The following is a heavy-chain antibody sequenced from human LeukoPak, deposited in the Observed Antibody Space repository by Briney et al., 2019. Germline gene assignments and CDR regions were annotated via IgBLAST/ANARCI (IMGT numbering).Heavy chain of an antibody. V-gene: IGHV3-21*01. CDR1: GFTFSIYN. CDR3: ARDQGVVVHGKYHYYGMDV. D-gene: IGHD3-22*01. J-gene: IGHJ6*02. CDR2: IRRSSSYL. Sequence: GGSLRLSCAVSGFTFSIYNMNWVRQAPGKGLEWVSSIRRSSSYLYYADSAKGRFTISRDNSKNTLYLQMYSLRAEDTAVYYCARDQGVVVHGKYHYYGMDVWGQGITVTVSS.